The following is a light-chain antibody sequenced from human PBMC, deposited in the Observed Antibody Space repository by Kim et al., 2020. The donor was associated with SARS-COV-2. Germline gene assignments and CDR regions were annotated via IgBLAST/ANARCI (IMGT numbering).Light chain of an antibody. Sequence: ASVGDRVTMTCRASQSIRNFLNWYQQKPGRAPSLLIYAAASLQGGVPSRFTGSGSGTDFTLTISSLQPEDSATYYCQQSYSTPYTFGQGTKLEI. V-gene: IGKV1-39*01. CDR2: AAA. CDR3: QQSYSTPYT. J-gene: IGKJ2*01. CDR1: QSIRNF.